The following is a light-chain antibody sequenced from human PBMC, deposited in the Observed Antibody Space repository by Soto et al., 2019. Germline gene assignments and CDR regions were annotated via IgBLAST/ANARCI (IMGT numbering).Light chain of an antibody. CDR2: YDN. Sequence: SYELTQPPSESVAPGETASITCGGVKIGRKSVHWYQQRPGQAPVLVMYYDNDRPSEIPERFSGSNSGNTATLSISRVEAGGEADYYCQVWDSSSDHYVFGTRTKLTVL. CDR3: QVWDSSSDHYV. V-gene: IGLV3-21*04. J-gene: IGLJ1*01. CDR1: KIGRKS.